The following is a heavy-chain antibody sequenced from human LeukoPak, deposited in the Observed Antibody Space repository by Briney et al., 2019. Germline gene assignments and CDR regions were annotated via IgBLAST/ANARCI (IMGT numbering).Heavy chain of an antibody. D-gene: IGHD3-10*01. CDR1: GGSISSGDYY. J-gene: IGHJ3*02. CDR2: IYYSGST. Sequence: SQTLSLTCTVSGGSISSGDYYWSWIRQPPGKGLEWIGYIYYSGSTYYNPSLKSRVTISVDTSKNQFSLKLSSVTAADTAVYYCARVRGLYYGDAFDIWGQGIMVTVSS. V-gene: IGHV4-30-4*01. CDR3: ARVRGLYYGDAFDI.